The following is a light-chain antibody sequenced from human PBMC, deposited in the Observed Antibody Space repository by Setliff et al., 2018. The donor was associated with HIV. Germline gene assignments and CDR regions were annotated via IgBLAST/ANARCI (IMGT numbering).Light chain of an antibody. V-gene: IGLV2-14*03. J-gene: IGLJ1*01. CDR2: AAS. CDR3: CSYTNRATYV. Sequence: QSALTQPASVSGSLGQSITISCIGTSSDIGGTNNVSWYQQFPGEAPQLIIYAASDRPSGVSHRFSGSKSGNTASLTISGLQAEDEADYYCCSYTNRATYVFGTGTKVTVL. CDR1: SSDIGGTNN.